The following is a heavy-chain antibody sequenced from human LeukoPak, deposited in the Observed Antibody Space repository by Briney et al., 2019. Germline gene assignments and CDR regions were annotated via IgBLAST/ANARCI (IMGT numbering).Heavy chain of an antibody. CDR1: GYSFTDYW. V-gene: IGHV5-51*01. D-gene: IGHD3-10*01. Sequence: PGESLKISCKGSGYSFTDYWIGWVRQMPGKGLEWMGIIYPGNSDTRYSPSFQGQVTISADTSISTAYLQWSSLKASDTAMYYCARQSRDGSKTRGYFFDYWGQGTLVTVSS. CDR3: ARQSRDGSKTRGYFFDY. J-gene: IGHJ4*02. CDR2: IYPGNSDT.